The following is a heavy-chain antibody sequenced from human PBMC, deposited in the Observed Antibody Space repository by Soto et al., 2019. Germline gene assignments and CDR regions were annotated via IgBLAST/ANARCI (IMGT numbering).Heavy chain of an antibody. CDR2: INAGNGNT. V-gene: IGHV1-3*01. CDR3: ARSIVVVTALDY. D-gene: IGHD2-21*02. Sequence: ASVKVSCKASGYTFTSYAMHSVHQAPGQRLEWMGWINAGNGNTKYSQKFQGRVTITRDTSASTAYMELSSLRSEDTAVYYCARSIVVVTALDYWGQGTMVTVSS. CDR1: GYTFTSYA. J-gene: IGHJ4*03.